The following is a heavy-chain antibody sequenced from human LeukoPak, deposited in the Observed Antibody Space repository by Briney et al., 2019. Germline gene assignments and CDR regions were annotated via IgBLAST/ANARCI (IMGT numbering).Heavy chain of an antibody. J-gene: IGHJ4*02. CDR3: ARNPPRYFN. V-gene: IGHV3-7*05. CDR1: GFTFSSYG. Sequence: GGSLRLSCAASGFTFSSYGMHWVRQVPGKGLEWVANIQQDGSEKYYVDSVKGRFTISRHNAKNSLYLQMNSLRAEDTAVYYCARNPPRYFNWGQGTLVTVSS. CDR2: IQQDGSEK. D-gene: IGHD1-26*01.